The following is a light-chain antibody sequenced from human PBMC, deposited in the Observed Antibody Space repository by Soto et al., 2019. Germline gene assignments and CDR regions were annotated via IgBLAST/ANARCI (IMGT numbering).Light chain of an antibody. J-gene: IGKJ2*01. CDR3: QQYGSSPPHT. Sequence: IELTQSPGTLSLSPWERATLSFRASQSVSSNYLAWYQQKPGQAPRLLIYDASSRATGIPDRFSGSGSGTDFTLTISRLEPEDFAVYYCQQYGSSPPHTFGQGTKLEIK. CDR1: QSVSSNY. V-gene: IGKV3-20*01. CDR2: DAS.